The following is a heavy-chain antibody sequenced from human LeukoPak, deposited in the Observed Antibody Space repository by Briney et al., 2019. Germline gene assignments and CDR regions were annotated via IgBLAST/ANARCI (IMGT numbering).Heavy chain of an antibody. V-gene: IGHV3-23*01. CDR3: ARAPSEIGGYYPEYFRR. Sequence: GGSLRLSCAASGFTFSSYAMSWVRQAPGKGLEWVSSISGSGTNTYYADSVKGRFTISRDNAKNTVSLQMNSLRAEDTGVYYCARAPSEIGGYYPEYFRRWGQGTLVTVSS. D-gene: IGHD3-22*01. CDR1: GFTFSSYA. J-gene: IGHJ1*01. CDR2: ISGSGTNT.